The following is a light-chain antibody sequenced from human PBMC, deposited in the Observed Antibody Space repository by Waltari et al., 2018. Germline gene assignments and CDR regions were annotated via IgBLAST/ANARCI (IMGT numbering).Light chain of an antibody. CDR1: SSNIGSNY. J-gene: IGLJ3*02. V-gene: IGLV1-47*01. CDR3: AAWDDSLREV. Sequence: QSVLTQPPSASGTPGQRVTISCSGSSSNIGSNYVYWYQQLPGTAPKLLIYRNDTRPSGVPDRFSGSKSGTSASLAISGLRSEDEANYYCAAWDDSLREVFGGGTRLTVL. CDR2: RND.